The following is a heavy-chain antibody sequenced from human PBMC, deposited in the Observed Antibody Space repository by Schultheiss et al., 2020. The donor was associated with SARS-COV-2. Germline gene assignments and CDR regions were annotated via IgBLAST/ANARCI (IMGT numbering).Heavy chain of an antibody. CDR3: ARDPKGTVTTRWDYYYMDV. CDR1: GFTFSSYE. J-gene: IGHJ6*03. CDR2: ISSSSSYI. Sequence: GGSLRLSCAASGFTFSSYEMNWVRQAPGKGLEWVSSISSSSSYIYYADSVKGRFTISRDNAKNSLYLQMNSLRAEDTAVYYCARDPKGTVTTRWDYYYMDVWGKGTTVTVSS. D-gene: IGHD4-11*01. V-gene: IGHV3-21*01.